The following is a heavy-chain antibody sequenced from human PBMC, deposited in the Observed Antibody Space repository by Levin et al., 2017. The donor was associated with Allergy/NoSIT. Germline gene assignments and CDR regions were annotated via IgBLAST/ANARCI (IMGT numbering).Heavy chain of an antibody. D-gene: IGHD6-6*01. J-gene: IGHJ4*02. CDR3: SRGPESSVAPRPFDY. V-gene: IGHV3-49*03. CDR2: IRSKVYGEPT. CDR1: GFIFGDYA. Sequence: GGSLRLSCTASGFIFGDYAMSWFRQAPGKGLEWVGFIRSKVYGEPTEYAASVKGRFTISRDDSKSIPYLQMNSLNTEDTAVYYCSRGPESSVAPRPFDYWGQGTLVTVSS.